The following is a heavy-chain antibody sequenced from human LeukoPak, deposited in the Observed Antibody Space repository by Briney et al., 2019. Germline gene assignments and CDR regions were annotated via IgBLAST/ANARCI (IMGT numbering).Heavy chain of an antibody. J-gene: IGHJ5*02. V-gene: IGHV1-2*02. Sequence: GASVTVSCKASGYSFTGHYMHWVRQAPGQGLEWMGWINPNSGGTNYAQKFQGRVTMTRDTSISTAYMELTRLRSDDTAVYYCARQSNKGGFDPWGQGTLVTVSS. CDR1: GYSFTGHY. D-gene: IGHD2/OR15-2a*01. CDR2: INPNSGGT. CDR3: ARQSNKGGFDP.